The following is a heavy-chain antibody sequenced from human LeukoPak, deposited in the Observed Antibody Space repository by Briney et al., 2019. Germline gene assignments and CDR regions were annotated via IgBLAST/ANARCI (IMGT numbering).Heavy chain of an antibody. CDR1: GFTFSDYY. Sequence: PGGSLRLSCAASGFTFSDYYTSWIRQAPGKGLEWVSYISSSSSYTNYADSVKGRFTISRDNAKNSLYLQMNSLRAEDTAVYYCARDQKAMVTGYPLAFYYYYGMDVWGKGTTVTVSS. D-gene: IGHD5-18*01. CDR2: ISSSSSYT. V-gene: IGHV3-11*06. J-gene: IGHJ6*04. CDR3: ARDQKAMVTGYPLAFYYYYGMDV.